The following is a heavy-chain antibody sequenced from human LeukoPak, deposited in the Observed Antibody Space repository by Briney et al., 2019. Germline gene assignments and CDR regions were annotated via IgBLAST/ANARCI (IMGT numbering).Heavy chain of an antibody. D-gene: IGHD4/OR15-4a*01. CDR2: ISRSNGNT. V-gene: IGHV3-23*01. J-gene: IGHJ4*02. CDR3: VKRPEYGRGDYPFDY. Sequence: PGGSLRLSCVVSGFSFSSYATNWLMSWVRQAPGKGLEWVSTISRSNGNTYYTDSVKGRFTISRDDSKNTVFLQMNSLRAEDTAVYYCVKRPEYGRGDYPFDYWGQGTLVTVSS. CDR1: GFSFSSYA.